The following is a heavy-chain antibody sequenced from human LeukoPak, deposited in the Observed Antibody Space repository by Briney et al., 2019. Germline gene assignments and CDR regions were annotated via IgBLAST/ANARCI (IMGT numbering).Heavy chain of an antibody. CDR3: ARGLLGEHLDYGGSNYYMDV. J-gene: IGHJ6*03. CDR2: IIPIFGTA. D-gene: IGHD4-23*01. V-gene: IGHV1-69*05. CDR1: GGTFSSYA. Sequence: SVKVSCKASGGTFSSYAISWVRQAPGQGLEWMGGIIPIFGTANYAQKFQGRVTITTDESTSTAYMELSGLRSEDTAVYYCARGLLGEHLDYGGSNYYMDVWGKGTTVTVSS.